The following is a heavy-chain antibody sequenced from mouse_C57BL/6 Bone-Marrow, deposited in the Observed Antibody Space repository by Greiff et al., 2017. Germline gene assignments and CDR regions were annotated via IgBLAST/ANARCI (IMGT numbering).Heavy chain of an antibody. CDR1: GFTFSSSA. Sequence: EVQRVESGGDLVKPGGSLKLSCAASGFTFSSSAMSWVRQTPDPRLAWVAPLSSGGSYTYYPDSVKGRFTIARENAKNAMYLQMSRLKAEDTAMYYGEIYDYHGGFAYWGQGTLVTVAA. J-gene: IGHJ3*01. CDR3: EIYDYHGGFAY. CDR2: LSSGGSYT. V-gene: IGHV5-6*01. D-gene: IGHD2-4*01.